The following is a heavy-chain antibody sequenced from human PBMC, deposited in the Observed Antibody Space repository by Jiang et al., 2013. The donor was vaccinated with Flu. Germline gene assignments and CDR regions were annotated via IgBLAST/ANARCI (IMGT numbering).Heavy chain of an antibody. CDR3: ARSIVPRTYYYFDS. D-gene: IGHD2-2*01. CDR1: GGSISSHY. V-gene: IGHV4-59*11. J-gene: IGHJ4*02. CDR2: IYYSGTT. Sequence: GSGLVKPSETLSLTCTVSGGSISSHYWSWIRQPPGKGLEWIGHIYYSGTTNYNPSLKGRVTISVDTSKNQFSLKLTSVTAADTAMYYCARSIVPRTYYYFDSWGQGTLVTVSS.